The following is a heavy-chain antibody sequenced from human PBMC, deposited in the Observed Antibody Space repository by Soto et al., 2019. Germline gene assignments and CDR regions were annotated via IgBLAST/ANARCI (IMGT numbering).Heavy chain of an antibody. CDR3: ARAPREYGEVYFDY. D-gene: IGHD3-10*01. J-gene: IGHJ4*02. Sequence: QVHLQESGPGLVRPSQTLSLTCTVSGGAIGSGDCYWSWVRLHPGNGPEWIGNIYSTGPTYYCTSLVSRLSISLDASENQCPLRRSSGTAADTAVYYCARAPREYGEVYFDYWGQGTLVTVSS. CDR2: IYSTGPT. V-gene: IGHV4-31*03. CDR1: GGAIGSGDCY.